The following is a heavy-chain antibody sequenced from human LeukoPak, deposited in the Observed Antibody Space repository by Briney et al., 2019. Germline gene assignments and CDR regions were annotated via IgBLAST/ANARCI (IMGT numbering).Heavy chain of an antibody. D-gene: IGHD2-2*01. CDR3: ARDEGYCSSTSCYSSYYYYMDV. CDR1: GYTFTGYY. CDR2: INPNSGGT. J-gene: IGHJ6*03. Sequence: ASVKVSCKASGYTFTGYYMHWVRQAPGQGLEWMGWINPNSGGTNYAQKFQGWVTMTRDTSISTAYMELSRLRSDDTAVYYCARDEGYCSSTSCYSSYYYYMDVWGKGTTVTVSS. V-gene: IGHV1-2*04.